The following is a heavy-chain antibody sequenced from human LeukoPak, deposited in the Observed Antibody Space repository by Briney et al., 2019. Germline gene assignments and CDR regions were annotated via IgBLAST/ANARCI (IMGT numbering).Heavy chain of an antibody. CDR3: AKDRYPGIATAGNFWDY. V-gene: IGHV3-30*18. D-gene: IGHD6-13*01. J-gene: IGHJ4*02. Sequence: GRSLRLSCAASGFTLSSYGMHWVRQAPGKGLEWVAVISYDGSNKYYADSVKGRFTISRDNSKNTLYLQMNSLRAEDTAVYYYAKDRYPGIATAGNFWDYWGQGTLVTVSS. CDR2: ISYDGSNK. CDR1: GFTLSSYG.